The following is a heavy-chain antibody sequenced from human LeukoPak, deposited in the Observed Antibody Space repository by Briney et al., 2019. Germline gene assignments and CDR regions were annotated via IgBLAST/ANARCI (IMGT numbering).Heavy chain of an antibody. CDR2: ISSSSSTI. CDR3: ARDPTHKWLRLTLYYYYYMDV. CDR1: GFTVSSNY. D-gene: IGHD5-12*01. V-gene: IGHV3-48*01. Sequence: AGGSLRLSCAASGFTVSSNYMSWVRQAPGKGLEWVSYISSSSSTIYYADSVKGRFTISRDNAKNSLYLQMNSLRAEDTAVYYCARDPTHKWLRLTLYYYYYMDVWGKGTTVTVSS. J-gene: IGHJ6*03.